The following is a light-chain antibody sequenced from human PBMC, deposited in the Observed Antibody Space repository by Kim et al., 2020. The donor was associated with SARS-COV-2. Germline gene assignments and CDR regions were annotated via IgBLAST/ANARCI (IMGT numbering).Light chain of an antibody. CDR3: QQYHNWPPVT. J-gene: IGKJ5*01. Sequence: EILMTQSPDTLSVSPGERATLSCRASQNIGSALAWYHHKPGQAPRLLIYGASVRATGIPARFSGSGSGTDFTLTISSLQSEDYAVYYCQQYHNWPPVTFGQGTRLEIK. V-gene: IGKV3-15*01. CDR2: GAS. CDR1: QNIGSA.